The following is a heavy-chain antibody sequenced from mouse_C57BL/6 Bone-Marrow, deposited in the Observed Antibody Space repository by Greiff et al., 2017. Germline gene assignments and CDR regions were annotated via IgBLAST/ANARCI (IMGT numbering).Heavy chain of an antibody. CDR2: ISYDGSN. V-gene: IGHV3-6*01. Sequence: EVQLQQSGPGLVKPSQSLSLTCSVTGYSITSGYYWNWIRQFPGNKLEWMGYISYDGSNNYNPSLKNRISITRDTSKNQFFLKLNSVTTEDTATCYSARRHYDYDAWYFDVWGTGTTVTVSS. J-gene: IGHJ1*03. D-gene: IGHD2-4*01. CDR1: GYSITSGYY. CDR3: ARRHYDYDAWYFDV.